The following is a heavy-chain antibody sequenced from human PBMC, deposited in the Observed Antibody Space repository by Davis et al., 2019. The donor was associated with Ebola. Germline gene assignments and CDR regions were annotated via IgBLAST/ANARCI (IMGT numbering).Heavy chain of an antibody. CDR3: ARGPWGCSSTRCYFPYYYMDV. V-gene: IGHV1-2*02. CDR1: GYTFTGYY. J-gene: IGHJ6*03. Sequence: ASVKVSCKASGYTFTGYYIHWVRQAPGQVLEWMGWINPNGGGTNYAQKFRGRITMTRDTSMSTVYMELSRLRSDDTAVYYCARGPWGCSSTRCYFPYYYMDVWGKGTTVTVSS. D-gene: IGHD2-2*01. CDR2: INPNGGGT.